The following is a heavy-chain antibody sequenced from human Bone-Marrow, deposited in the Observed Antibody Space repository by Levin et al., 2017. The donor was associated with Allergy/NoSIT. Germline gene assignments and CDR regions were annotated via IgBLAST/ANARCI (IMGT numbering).Heavy chain of an antibody. V-gene: IGHV4-34*01. CDR1: GGSFFPYF. Sequence: SETLSLTCAVDGGSFFPYFWTWIHQSPGKGLEWIGEINHTGSTKYNPSLMSRVTISVDTPKRQFSLKLNSVTAADTAVYYCARGYSDSAGGFDSWGLGTLLTVSS. CDR2: INHTGST. J-gene: IGHJ4*02. CDR3: ARGYSDSAGGFDS. D-gene: IGHD6-13*01.